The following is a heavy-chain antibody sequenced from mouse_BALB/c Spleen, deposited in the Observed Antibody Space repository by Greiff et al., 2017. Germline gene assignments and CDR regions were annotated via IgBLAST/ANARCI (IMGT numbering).Heavy chain of an antibody. J-gene: IGHJ2*01. D-gene: IGHD2-1*01. CDR2: ISSGSSTI. CDR1: GFTFSSFG. CDR3: ARSLYGNTCYFDY. V-gene: IGHV5-17*02. Sequence: EVKLMESGGGLVQPGGSRKLSCAASGFTFSSFGMHWVRQAPEKGLEWVAYISSGSSTIYYADTVKGRFTISRDNPKNTLFLQMTSLRSEDTAMYYCARSLYGNTCYFDYWGQGTTLTVSS.